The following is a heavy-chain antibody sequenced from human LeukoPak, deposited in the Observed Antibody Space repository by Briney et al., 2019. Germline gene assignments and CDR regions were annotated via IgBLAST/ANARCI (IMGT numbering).Heavy chain of an antibody. CDR2: ISGSGGST. Sequence: GGSLRLSCAASGFTFSSYAMSWVRQAPGKGLEWVSAISGSGGSTYYADSVKGRFTISRDNAKNSLYLQMNSLRAEDTAVYYCARGGNSRGIAIWGQGTMVAVSS. D-gene: IGHD1-26*01. CDR1: GFTFSSYA. J-gene: IGHJ3*02. CDR3: ARGGNSRGIAI. V-gene: IGHV3-23*01.